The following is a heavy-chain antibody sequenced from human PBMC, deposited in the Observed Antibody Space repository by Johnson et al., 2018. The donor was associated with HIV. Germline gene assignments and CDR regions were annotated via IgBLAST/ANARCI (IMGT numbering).Heavy chain of an antibody. CDR3: VKERQLVRSFDI. J-gene: IGHJ3*02. D-gene: IGHD6-6*01. CDR2: ISGSGGST. V-gene: IGHV3-23*04. CDR1: GFTFDDYG. Sequence: VQLVESGGGVVRPGGSLRLSCAASGFTFDDYGMSWVRQAPGKGLEWVSAISGSGGSTYYADSVKGRFTVSRDNTKNTLFLEMNSLRPEDTAVYYCVKERQLVRSFDIWGQGTMVTVSS.